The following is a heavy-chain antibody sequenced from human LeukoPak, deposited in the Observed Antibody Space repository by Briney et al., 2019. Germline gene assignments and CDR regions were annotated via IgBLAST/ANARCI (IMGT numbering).Heavy chain of an antibody. V-gene: IGHV3-33*01. CDR2: IWYDGSNK. CDR3: ARGSSIFDY. J-gene: IGHJ4*02. D-gene: IGHD2-15*01. CDR1: GFTFSSYD. Sequence: PGGSLRLSCAASGFTFSSYDMHWVRQAPGKGLEWVAVIWYDGSNKYYADSVRGRFTISRDNSKNTLYLQMNSLRAEDTAVYYCARGSSIFDYWGQGTLVTVSS.